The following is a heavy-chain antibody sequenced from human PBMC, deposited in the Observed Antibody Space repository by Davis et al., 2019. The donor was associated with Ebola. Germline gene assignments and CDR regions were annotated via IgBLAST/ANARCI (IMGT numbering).Heavy chain of an antibody. D-gene: IGHD4-23*01. CDR1: GGSISSYY. V-gene: IGHV4-59*12. Sequence: MPSETLSLTCTVSGGSISSYYWSWIRQPPGKGLEWIGYIYYSGSTNYNPSLKSRVTISVDTSKNQFSLKLSSVTAADTAVYYCARRSVVYYYYYGMDVWGQGTTVTVSS. CDR2: IYYSGST. CDR3: ARRSVVYYYYYGMDV. J-gene: IGHJ6*02.